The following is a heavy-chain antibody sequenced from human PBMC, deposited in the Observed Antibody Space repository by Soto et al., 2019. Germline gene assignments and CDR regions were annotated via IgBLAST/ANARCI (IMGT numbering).Heavy chain of an antibody. CDR1: GGSISGDDYY. Sequence: QVQLQESGPGLVKPSQTLSLTCTVSGGSISGDDYYWTWIRQPPGGGLEWIGYIFYRGNTYYNPSLKSRATISVDRSKNHSSLKVISVTAADTAVYYCARETEAFDFWGQGTMVTVSS. V-gene: IGHV4-30-4*01. CDR3: ARETEAFDF. CDR2: IFYRGNT. J-gene: IGHJ3*01.